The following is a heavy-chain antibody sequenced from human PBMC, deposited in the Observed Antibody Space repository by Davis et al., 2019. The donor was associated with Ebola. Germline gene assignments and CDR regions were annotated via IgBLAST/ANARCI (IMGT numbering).Heavy chain of an antibody. CDR2: ISSSGSTI. CDR1: GFTFSDYY. Sequence: GESLKISCAASGFTFSDYYMSWIRQAPGKGLEWVSYISSSGSTIYYADSVKGRFTISRDNAKNSLYLQMNSLRAEDTAVYYCARDSMVDGYYFDYWGQGALVTVSS. D-gene: IGHD3-10*01. CDR3: ARDSMVDGYYFDY. V-gene: IGHV3-11*04. J-gene: IGHJ4*02.